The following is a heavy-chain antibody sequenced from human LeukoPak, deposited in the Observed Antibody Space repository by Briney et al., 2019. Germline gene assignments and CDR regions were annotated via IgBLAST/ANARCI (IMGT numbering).Heavy chain of an antibody. CDR1: GGTFSSYA. J-gene: IGHJ4*02. V-gene: IGHV1-69*13. CDR2: IIPIFGTA. CDR3: ARAGSDCSSTSCYDY. D-gene: IGHD2-2*01. Sequence: SVKVSCKASGGTFSSYAISWVRQAPGQGLEWMGGIIPIFGTANYAQKFQGRVTITADESTSTAYMELSSLRSEDTAVYYCARAGSDCSSTSCYDYWGQGTLVTVSS.